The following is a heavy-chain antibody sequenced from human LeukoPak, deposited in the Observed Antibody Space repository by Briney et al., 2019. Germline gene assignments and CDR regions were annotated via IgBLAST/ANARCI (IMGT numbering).Heavy chain of an antibody. J-gene: IGHJ4*02. V-gene: IGHV1-2*02. D-gene: IGHD6-13*01. CDR3: ARGGIAAAGNGDY. Sequence: VASVKVSCKASGYTFTGYYMHWVRQAPGQGLEWMGWINPNSGGTNYAQKFQGRVTMTRDTSISTAYMELSRLRSDDTAVYYCARGGIAAAGNGDYWGQGTLVTVSS. CDR2: INPNSGGT. CDR1: GYTFTGYY.